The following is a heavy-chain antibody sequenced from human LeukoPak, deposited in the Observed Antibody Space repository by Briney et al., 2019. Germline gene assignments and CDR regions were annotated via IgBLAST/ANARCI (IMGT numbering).Heavy chain of an antibody. Sequence: PSETLSLTCSVSGGSISSGGYYWSWIRQPPGKGLEWIGYIYHSGSTYYNPSLKSRVTISVDRSKNQFSLKLSSVTAADTAVYYCAVGSTTQYYFDYWGQGTLVTVSS. V-gene: IGHV4-30-2*01. CDR1: GGSISSGGYY. D-gene: IGHD2-15*01. CDR3: AVGSTTQYYFDY. CDR2: IYHSGST. J-gene: IGHJ4*02.